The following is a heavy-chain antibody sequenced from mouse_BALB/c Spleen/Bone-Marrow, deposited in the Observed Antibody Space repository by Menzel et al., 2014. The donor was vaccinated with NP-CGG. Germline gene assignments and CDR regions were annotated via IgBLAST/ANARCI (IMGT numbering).Heavy chain of an antibody. J-gene: IGHJ4*01. D-gene: IGHD1-1*01. CDR3: ARHGYYGSRAMDY. CDR2: ISNGGGST. V-gene: IGHV5-12-2*01. CDR1: GFTFSSYT. Sequence: EVQLKESGGGLVQPGGSLKLSCAASGFTFSSYTMSWVRQTPEKRLEWVAYISNGGGSTYYPDTVKGRFTISRDNAKNTLYLQMSSLKSEDTAMYYCARHGYYGSRAMDYWGQGTSVTVSS.